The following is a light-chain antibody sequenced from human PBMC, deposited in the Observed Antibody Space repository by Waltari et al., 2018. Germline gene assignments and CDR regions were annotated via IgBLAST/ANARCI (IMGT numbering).Light chain of an antibody. CDR1: QKISNN. V-gene: IGKV3-15*01. CDR2: GPT. J-gene: IGKJ3*01. Sequence: EIEMTQSPAIMSVSPGERVTLSCRASQKISNNFAWYQQKPGQAPRPLSYGPTTRASGIPGRFRGSGSGTESTLTIGGLQSEDFAVYYCLQYNDWPPLFTFGPGTKVEIK. CDR3: LQYNDWPPLFT.